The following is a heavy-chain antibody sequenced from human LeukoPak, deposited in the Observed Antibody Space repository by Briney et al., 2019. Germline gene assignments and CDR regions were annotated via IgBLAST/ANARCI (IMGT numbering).Heavy chain of an antibody. Sequence: GGSLRLSCAASGFTFSSYEMNWVRQAPGEGLEWVAFIRYDGSNKYYADSVKGRFTISRDNSKNTLYLQMNSLRPEDTAVYYCAKDSKRWKTYYYEAGSYYFDYWGQGTRVTVPS. CDR2: IRYDGSNK. CDR1: GFTFSSYE. J-gene: IGHJ4*02. CDR3: AKDSKRWKTYYYEAGSYYFDY. D-gene: IGHD3-10*01. V-gene: IGHV3-30*02.